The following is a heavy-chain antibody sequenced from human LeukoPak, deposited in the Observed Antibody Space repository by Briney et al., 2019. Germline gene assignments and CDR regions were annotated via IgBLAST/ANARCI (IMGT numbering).Heavy chain of an antibody. Sequence: SETLSLTCTVSGGSINNYFWSWIRQPPGKGLEWIGYIYYSGSTNYNPSLKSRVTISVDTSKNQFSLKLSSVTAADTAVYYCARISSRDSSSWYYYYYYMDVWGKGTTVTVSS. CDR1: GGSINNYF. D-gene: IGHD6-13*01. CDR2: IYYSGST. J-gene: IGHJ6*03. V-gene: IGHV4-59*08. CDR3: ARISSRDSSSWYYYYYYMDV.